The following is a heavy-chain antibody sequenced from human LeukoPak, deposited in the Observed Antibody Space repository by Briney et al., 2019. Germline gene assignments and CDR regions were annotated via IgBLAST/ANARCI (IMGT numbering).Heavy chain of an antibody. CDR3: ARGRVYCSSTSCYVLPVAIGAFDY. Sequence: KPGGSLRLSCAASGFTFSSYSMNWVRQAPGKGLEWVSSISSSSSYIYYADSVKGRFTISRDNAKNSLYLQMNSLRAEDTAVYYCARGRVYCSSTSCYVLPVAIGAFDYWGQGTLVTVSS. CDR2: ISSSSSYI. J-gene: IGHJ4*02. V-gene: IGHV3-21*01. CDR1: GFTFSSYS. D-gene: IGHD2-2*01.